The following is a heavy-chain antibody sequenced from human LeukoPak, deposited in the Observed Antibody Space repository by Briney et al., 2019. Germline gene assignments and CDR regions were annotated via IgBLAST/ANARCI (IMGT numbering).Heavy chain of an antibody. V-gene: IGHV1-69*13. CDR3: ASEPAYDSSGQRFDY. D-gene: IGHD3-22*01. Sequence: SVKVSCKASGYTFTSYYMHWVRQAPGQGLEWMGGIIPIFGTANYAQKFQGRVTITADESTSTAYMELSSLRSEDTAVYYCASEPAYDSSGQRFDYWGQGTLVTVSS. CDR2: IIPIFGTA. J-gene: IGHJ4*02. CDR1: GYTFTSYY.